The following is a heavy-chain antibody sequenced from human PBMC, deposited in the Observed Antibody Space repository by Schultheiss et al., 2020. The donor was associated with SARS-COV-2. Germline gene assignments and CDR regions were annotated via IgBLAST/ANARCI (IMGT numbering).Heavy chain of an antibody. CDR2: ISSSSSYI. CDR1: GFTFSSYA. D-gene: IGHD5-12*01. V-gene: IGHV3-21*01. J-gene: IGHJ4*02. CDR3: ARDVATILGYFDY. Sequence: GGSLRLSCAASGFTFSSYAMSWVRQAPGKGLEWVSSISSSSSYIYYADSVKGRFTISRDNAKNSLYLQMNSLRAEDTAVYYCARDVATILGYFDYWGQGTLVTVSS.